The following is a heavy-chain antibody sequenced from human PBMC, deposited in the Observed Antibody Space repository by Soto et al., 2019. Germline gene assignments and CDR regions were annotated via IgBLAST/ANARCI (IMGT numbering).Heavy chain of an antibody. CDR2: IYYSGST. CDR3: ARDHYDILTGHPDAFDI. Sequence: SETLSLTCTVSGGSISSYYWSWIRQPPGKGLEWIGYIYYSGSTNYNPSLKSRVTISVDTSKNQFSLKLSSVTAADTAVYYCARDHYDILTGHPDAFDIWGQGTMVTVSS. V-gene: IGHV4-59*01. D-gene: IGHD3-9*01. CDR1: GGSISSYY. J-gene: IGHJ3*02.